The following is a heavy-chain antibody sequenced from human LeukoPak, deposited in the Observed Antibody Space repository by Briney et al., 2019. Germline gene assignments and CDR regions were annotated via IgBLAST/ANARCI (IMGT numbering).Heavy chain of an antibody. CDR3: ARADITMVSWRRDY. Sequence: GGSLRLSCAASGFTFSSYWMSWVRQAPGKGLEWVANIKQDGSEKYYVDSVKGRFTISRDNAKNPLYLQMNSLRSEDTAVYYCARADITMVSWRRDYWGQGTLVTVSS. V-gene: IGHV3-7*01. CDR2: IKQDGSEK. CDR1: GFTFSSYW. J-gene: IGHJ4*02. D-gene: IGHD3-10*01.